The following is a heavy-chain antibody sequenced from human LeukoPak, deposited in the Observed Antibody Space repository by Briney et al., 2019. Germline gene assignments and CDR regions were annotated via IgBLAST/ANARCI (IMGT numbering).Heavy chain of an antibody. CDR2: PSSGGATT. Sequence: GGSLRLSCAVSGFTFSSYAMSWVRQAPGRGLAWVSAPSSGGATTYYADSEKGRFTISRDNYKNTLYLQMSSPRAEDTAVYYCAKVILGVNVPHWFDRWGQGTLVTVSS. D-gene: IGHD3-3*01. J-gene: IGHJ5*02. CDR3: AKVILGVNVPHWFDR. CDR1: GFTFSSYA. V-gene: IGHV3-23*01.